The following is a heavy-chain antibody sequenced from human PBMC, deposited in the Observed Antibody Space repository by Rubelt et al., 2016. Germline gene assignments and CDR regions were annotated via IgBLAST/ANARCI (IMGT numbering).Heavy chain of an antibody. D-gene: IGHD2-15*01. Sequence: GGGLVQPGGSLRLSCAASGFTFSSYAMSWVRQAPGKGLEWVSAISDSGGSTYYSGGSTYYADSVKGRFTISRDNSKNTLSLQMNRLRAEDTAIYYCAKSGCSGGSCYFYYFDSWGQGTPVTVSS. V-gene: IGHV3-23*01. CDR3: AKSGCSGGSCYFYYFDS. J-gene: IGHJ4*02. CDR1: GFTFSSYA. CDR2: ISDSGGSTYYSGGST.